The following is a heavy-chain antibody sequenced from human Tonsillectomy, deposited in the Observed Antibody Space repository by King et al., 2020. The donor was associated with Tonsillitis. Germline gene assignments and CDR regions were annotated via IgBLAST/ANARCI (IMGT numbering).Heavy chain of an antibody. Sequence: HVQLVESGGGVVQPGRSLRLSCAASGFTFSTYGIHWVRQAPGKGLEWVALISYDGSNKYYADPVRGRFTISRDTSKNTVYLQMNSLRAEDTAVYYCARVYYYDTSRTPEYWGQGALITVSS. CDR1: GFTFSTYG. V-gene: IGHV3-33*05. D-gene: IGHD3-22*01. CDR2: ISYDGSNK. J-gene: IGHJ4*02. CDR3: ARVYYYDTSRTPEY.